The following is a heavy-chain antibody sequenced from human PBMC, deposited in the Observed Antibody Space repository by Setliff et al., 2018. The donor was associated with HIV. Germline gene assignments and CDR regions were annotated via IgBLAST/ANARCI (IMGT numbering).Heavy chain of an antibody. CDR3: ARVTLRITMIVVVTDAFDI. V-gene: IGHV1-18*01. Sequence: ASVMVSCKASGYTFTSYGISWVRQAPGQGLEWMGWISAYNGNTNYEQKLQGRVTMTTDTSTSTAYMELRSLRSDDTAVYYCARVTLRITMIVVVTDAFDIWGQGTMVTVSS. CDR1: GYTFTSYG. J-gene: IGHJ3*02. CDR2: ISAYNGNT. D-gene: IGHD3-22*01.